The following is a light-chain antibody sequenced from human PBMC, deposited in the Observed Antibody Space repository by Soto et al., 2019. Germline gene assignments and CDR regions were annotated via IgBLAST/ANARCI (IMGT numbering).Light chain of an antibody. CDR3: NSYTSSSTLV. Sequence: QSALTQPASVSGSPGQSITISCTGTSSDVGGYNYVSWYQQHPGKAPKLMIYEVSYRPSGVSTRFSGSKSGNTASLTISGLQAEDEADYYCNSYTSSSTLVFGTGTQLTVL. CDR1: SSDVGGYNY. V-gene: IGLV2-14*01. CDR2: EVS. J-gene: IGLJ1*01.